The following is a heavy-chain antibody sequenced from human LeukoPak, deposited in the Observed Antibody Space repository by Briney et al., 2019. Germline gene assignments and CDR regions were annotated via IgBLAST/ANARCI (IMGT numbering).Heavy chain of an antibody. CDR1: GFIFNKHA. CDR2: LSGSGGST. CDR3: ASTEGYMIVSDYGMDV. V-gene: IGHV3-23*01. J-gene: IGHJ6*02. Sequence: GGSLRLSCAASGFIFNKHAMSWVRQAPGKGLEWVSGLSGSGGSTDYADSVKGRFTVSRDNSKNTLFLQMNSLRAEDTAIYYCASTEGYMIVSDYGMDVWGQGTTVTVSS. D-gene: IGHD3-22*01.